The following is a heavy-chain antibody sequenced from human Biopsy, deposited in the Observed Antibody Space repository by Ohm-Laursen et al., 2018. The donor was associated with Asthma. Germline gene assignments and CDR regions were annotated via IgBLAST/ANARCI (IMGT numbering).Heavy chain of an antibody. CDR1: GFTFSSYA. CDR2: VSGSGGNK. Sequence: SLRLSCAASGFTFSSYAMNWVRQAPGKGLEWVSTVSGSGGNKYYADSVKGRFAISRDNSKNTLYLQMNSLRAEDTAVYYCAKGGGDIVVVISATTLDYWGQGALVTVSS. V-gene: IGHV3-23*01. J-gene: IGHJ4*02. D-gene: IGHD2-15*01. CDR3: AKGGGDIVVVISATTLDY.